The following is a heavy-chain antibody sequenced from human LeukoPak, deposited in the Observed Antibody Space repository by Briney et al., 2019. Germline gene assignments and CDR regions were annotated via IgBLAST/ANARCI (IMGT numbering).Heavy chain of an antibody. Sequence: SGGSLRLSCAASGFTVSSNYMSWVRQAPGKGLEWVSVIYSGGSTYYADSVKGRFTISRDNSKNTLYLQMNSLRAEDTAVYYCAMQTQAVAVISNAFDIWGQGTMVTVSS. V-gene: IGHV3-66*01. D-gene: IGHD6-19*01. CDR3: AMQTQAVAVISNAFDI. J-gene: IGHJ3*02. CDR1: GFTVSSNY. CDR2: IYSGGST.